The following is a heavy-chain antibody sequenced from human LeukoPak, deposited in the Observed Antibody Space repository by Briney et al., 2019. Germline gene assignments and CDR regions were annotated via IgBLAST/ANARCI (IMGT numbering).Heavy chain of an antibody. CDR1: GGSISSGGYY. Sequence: SQTLSLTCTVSGGSISSGGYYWSWIRQHPGKGLEWIGYIYYSGSTYYNPSLKSRVTISVDTSKNQFSLKLSSVTAADTAVYYCARDSGYYLPHAFDIWGQGTMVTVSS. CDR2: IYYSGST. D-gene: IGHD3-22*01. V-gene: IGHV4-31*03. J-gene: IGHJ3*02. CDR3: ARDSGYYLPHAFDI.